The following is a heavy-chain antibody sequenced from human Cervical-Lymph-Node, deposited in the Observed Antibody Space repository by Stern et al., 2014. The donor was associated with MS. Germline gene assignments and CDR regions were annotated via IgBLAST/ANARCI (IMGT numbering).Heavy chain of an antibody. V-gene: IGHV4-59*08. J-gene: IGHJ4*02. Sequence: QVQLQESGPGLVKPSETLSLTCTVSGGSISSYYWSWIRQPPGKGLEWIGHISHSGSTYYNPSLNSRVTLSVDTSKKQFSMKLSSVTAADTALYYCARLSTVVDFWGQGTLVTVSS. CDR3: ARLSTVVDF. CDR1: GGSISSYY. D-gene: IGHD4-23*01. CDR2: ISHSGST.